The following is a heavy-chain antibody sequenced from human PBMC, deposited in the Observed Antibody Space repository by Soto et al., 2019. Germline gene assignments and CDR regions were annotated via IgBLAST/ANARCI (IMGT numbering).Heavy chain of an antibody. D-gene: IGHD3-22*01. CDR2: IIPIFGTA. CDR3: ARYYDSSGYSAHDAFDI. V-gene: IGHV1-69*13. CDR1: GGTFSSYA. J-gene: IGHJ3*02. Sequence: ASVKVSCKASGGTFSSYAISWVRQAPGQGLEWMGGIIPIFGTANYAQKFQGRVTITADESTSTAYMELSSLRSEDTAVYYCARYYDSSGYSAHDAFDIWGQGTMVTVSS.